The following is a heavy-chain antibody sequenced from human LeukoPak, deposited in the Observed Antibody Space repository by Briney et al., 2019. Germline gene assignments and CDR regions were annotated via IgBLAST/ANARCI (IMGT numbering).Heavy chain of an antibody. D-gene: IGHD4-23*01. J-gene: IGHJ6*02. Sequence: GGSLRLSCAASGFTVSSNYMSWVRQAPGKGLEWVSVIYSGGSTYYADSVKGRFTISRDNSKNTLYLQMNSLRAEDTAVYYCARDWRWKAVNYCYGMDVWGQGTTVTVSS. CDR1: GFTVSSNY. CDR2: IYSGGST. CDR3: ARDWRWKAVNYCYGMDV. V-gene: IGHV3-66*02.